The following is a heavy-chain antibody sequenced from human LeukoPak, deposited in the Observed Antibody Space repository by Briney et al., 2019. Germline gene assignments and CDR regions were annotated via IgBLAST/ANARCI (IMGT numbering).Heavy chain of an antibody. CDR2: ISSGGST. Sequence: PGGSLRLSCAASGFAFSNYAMIWVRQAPGKGLEWVSSISSGGSTYYADSVQGRFTISRDNSKNTLYLQMSSLRAEDTAVHYCAKAPMYGGYPDYWGQGTLVTVSS. CDR1: GFAFSNYA. CDR3: AKAPMYGGYPDY. D-gene: IGHD5-12*01. J-gene: IGHJ4*02. V-gene: IGHV3-23*01.